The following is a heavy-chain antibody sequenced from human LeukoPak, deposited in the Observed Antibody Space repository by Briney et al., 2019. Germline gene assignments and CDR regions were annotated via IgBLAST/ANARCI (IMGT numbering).Heavy chain of an antibody. D-gene: IGHD6-19*01. Sequence: PSETLSLTCTVSGGSISSGSHYWAWIRQPPGKELEWIGNIYYSGNSHYNPSLKSRVTISVDASKNQFSLNLSSVTAADTAVYYCARDLDVGAVAGTNWFDPWGQGTLVTVSS. J-gene: IGHJ5*02. CDR2: IYYSGNS. V-gene: IGHV4-39*02. CDR3: ARDLDVGAVAGTNWFDP. CDR1: GGSISSGSHY.